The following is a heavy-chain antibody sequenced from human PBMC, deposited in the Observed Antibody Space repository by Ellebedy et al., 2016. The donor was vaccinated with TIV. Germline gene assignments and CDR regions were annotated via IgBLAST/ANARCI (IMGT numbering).Heavy chain of an antibody. V-gene: IGHV3-23*01. CDR1: GFSFSGYA. D-gene: IGHD3-10*01. CDR3: ARDLGGSGGEDY. J-gene: IGHJ4*02. CDR2: ISKSGSST. Sequence: PGGSLRLSCAASGFSFSGYAMSRVRQAPGKGLEWVASISKSGSSTYYADSVKGRLTSSRDNSKNTLYLQMNSLRAEDTAVYYCARDLGGSGGEDYWGQGTLVTVSS.